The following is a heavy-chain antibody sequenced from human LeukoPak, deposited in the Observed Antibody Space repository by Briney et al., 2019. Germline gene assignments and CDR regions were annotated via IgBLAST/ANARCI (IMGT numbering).Heavy chain of an antibody. V-gene: IGHV3-21*01. Sequence: GGSLRLSCAASGFTFSSYSMNWVRQAPGKGLEWVSSISSSSSYIYYADSVKGRFTISRDNAKNSLYLQMNSLRAEDTAVYYCARDPRGTRSRYPMDVWGKGTTVTVSS. J-gene: IGHJ6*04. CDR3: ARDPRGTRSRYPMDV. CDR1: GFTFSSYS. CDR2: ISSSSSYI. D-gene: IGHD3-16*01.